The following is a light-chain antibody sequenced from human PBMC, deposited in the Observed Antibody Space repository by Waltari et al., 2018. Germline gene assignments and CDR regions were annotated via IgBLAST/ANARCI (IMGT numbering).Light chain of an antibody. Sequence: RWFQQKPVQAPLVVIYKDSERPSGIPERFSGSSSGTTVTLTVSGAQVDDEADYYCYSAADNSLVFGGGTKLTVL. J-gene: IGLJ2*01. V-gene: IGLV3-27*01. CDR3: YSAADNSLV. CDR2: KDS.